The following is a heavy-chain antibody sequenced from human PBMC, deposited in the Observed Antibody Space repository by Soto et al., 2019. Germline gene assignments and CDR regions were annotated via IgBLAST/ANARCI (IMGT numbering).Heavy chain of an antibody. J-gene: IGHJ6*02. V-gene: IGHV3-30*18. CDR2: ISCDGTNK. CDR1: GFTFSTYG. CDR3: AKDLQSYGDYDYYCYGMDV. D-gene: IGHD4-17*01. Sequence: QVQLVDSGGGEVQPGRSLTISCAASGFTFSTYGMHWVRQTPGKGLEWVAVISCDGTNKFYSDSVKGRFTISRDNFKNTLTLQMNSLRADDTAVYSCAKDLQSYGDYDYYCYGMDVWGLGTRVTVSS.